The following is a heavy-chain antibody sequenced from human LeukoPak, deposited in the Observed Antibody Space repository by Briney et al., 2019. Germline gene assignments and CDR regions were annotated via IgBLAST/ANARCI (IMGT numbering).Heavy chain of an antibody. J-gene: IGHJ4*02. V-gene: IGHV4-30-2*01. CDR3: ATGDLEHGIDY. D-gene: IGHD7-27*01. CDR2: IYHSGST. CDR1: GGSISSGGYY. Sequence: SETLSLTCTVSGGSISSGGYYWSWIRQPPGKGLEWIGYIYHSGSTYYNPSLKSRVTISVDRSKNQFSLKLSSVTAADTAVYYCATGDLEHGIDYWGQGTLVTVSS.